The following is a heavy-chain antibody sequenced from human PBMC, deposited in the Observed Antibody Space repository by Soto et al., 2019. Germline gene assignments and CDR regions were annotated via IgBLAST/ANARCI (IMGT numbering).Heavy chain of an antibody. CDR1: GYTFTGYY. V-gene: IGHV1-2*04. D-gene: IGHD6-19*01. J-gene: IGHJ4*02. CDR3: ARDLSSSGFDY. Sequence: ASMKVSCKASGYTFTGYYIHWVRQAPGQGLEWMGWINLNSGGTNYAQKFQGCVTMTRDTSISTAYMELSRLRSDDTAVYYCARDLSSSGFDYWGQGTLVTVSS. CDR2: INLNSGGT.